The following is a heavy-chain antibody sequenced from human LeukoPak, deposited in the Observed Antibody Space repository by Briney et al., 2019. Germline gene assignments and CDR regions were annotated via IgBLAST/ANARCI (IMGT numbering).Heavy chain of an antibody. V-gene: IGHV4-59*01. D-gene: IGHD3-16*01. CDR1: GGSISIYY. Sequence: SETLSLTCIVSGGSISIYYWNWIRQPPGKGLEWIGCIYNSGSTDYNPSLKRRVTISADTSKIQFSLKLTSVTAADTAVYYCARDRELGSWGQGILVTVSS. CDR3: ARDRELGS. CDR2: IYNSGST. J-gene: IGHJ5*02.